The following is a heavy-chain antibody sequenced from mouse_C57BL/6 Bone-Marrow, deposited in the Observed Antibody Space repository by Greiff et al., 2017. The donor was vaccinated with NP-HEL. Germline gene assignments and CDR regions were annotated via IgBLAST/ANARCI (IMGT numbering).Heavy chain of an antibody. J-gene: IGHJ4*01. V-gene: IGHV5-12*01. CDR2: ISNGGGST. D-gene: IGHD1-1*01. CDR3: ARQGRDTTDYAMDY. Sequence: EVMLVESGGGLVQPGGSLKLSCASSGFTFSDYYMSWVRQTPEKRLEWVAYISNGGGSTYYPDTVKGRFTISRDNTKNTLYLQMSRLRSEDTAMYYCARQGRDTTDYAMDYWGQGTTLTVSS. CDR1: GFTFSDYY.